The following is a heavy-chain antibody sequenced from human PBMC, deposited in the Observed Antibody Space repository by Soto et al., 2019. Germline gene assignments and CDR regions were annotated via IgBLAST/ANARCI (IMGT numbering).Heavy chain of an antibody. V-gene: IGHV3-9*01. CDR1: GFTFDDYA. D-gene: IGHD5-18*01. CDR3: AKDAIPVLLGYTYGAGGMDV. Sequence: GGSLRLSCAASGFTFDDYAMHWVRLAPGKGLEWVSGISWNSGDIYYADSVKGRFTISRDNAKNSLYLQMNSLRPDDTAMYYCAKDAIPVLLGYTYGAGGMDVWGQGTTVTVSS. CDR2: ISWNSGDI. J-gene: IGHJ6*02.